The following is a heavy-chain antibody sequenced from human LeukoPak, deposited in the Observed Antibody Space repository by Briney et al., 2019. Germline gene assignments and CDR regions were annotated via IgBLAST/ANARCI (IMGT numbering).Heavy chain of an antibody. CDR1: GFTFSSYA. V-gene: IGHV3-23*01. Sequence: GGSLRLSCAASGFTFSSYALSWVRQAPGKRLEWVSGICGSGGSTYYADSVKGRFTISRDNSKNTLYLQMNSLRAEDTAVYYCAKSFASGGSCYFAIDYWGQGTLVTVSS. CDR3: AKSFASGGSCYFAIDY. J-gene: IGHJ4*02. CDR2: ICGSGGST. D-gene: IGHD2-15*01.